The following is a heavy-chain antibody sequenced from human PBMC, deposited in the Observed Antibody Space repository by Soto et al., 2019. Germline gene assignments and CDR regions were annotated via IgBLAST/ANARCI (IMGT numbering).Heavy chain of an antibody. D-gene: IGHD5-12*01. CDR2: ISYDGSNK. J-gene: IGHJ4*02. V-gene: IGHV3-30-3*01. CDR1: GFTFSSYA. Sequence: QVQLVESGGGVVQPGRSLRLSCAASGFTFSSYAMHWVRQAPGKGLEWVAVISYDGSNKYYADSVKGRFTISRDNSKNTLYLQMNSLRAEDTAVYYCASPSGDGYQIRGYYFDYWGQGTLVTVSS. CDR3: ASPSGDGYQIRGYYFDY.